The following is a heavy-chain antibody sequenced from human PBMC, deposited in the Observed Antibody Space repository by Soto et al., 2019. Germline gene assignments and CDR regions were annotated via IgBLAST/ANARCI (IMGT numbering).Heavy chain of an antibody. CDR2: IYYSGST. D-gene: IGHD3-22*01. CDR1: GGSISSYY. CDR3: ARAGDSSGYYYVKRYFDY. J-gene: IGHJ4*02. Sequence: SETLSLTCTVSGGSISSYYWSWIRQPPGKGLEWIGYIYYSGSTNYNPSLKSRVTISVDTSKNQFSLKLSSVTAADTAVYYCARAGDSSGYYYVKRYFDYWGQGTLVTVSS. V-gene: IGHV4-59*01.